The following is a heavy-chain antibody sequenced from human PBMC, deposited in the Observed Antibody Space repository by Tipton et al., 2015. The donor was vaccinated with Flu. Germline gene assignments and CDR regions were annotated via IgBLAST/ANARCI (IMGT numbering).Heavy chain of an antibody. Sequence: SLRLSCAASGFTFSSYSMNWVRQAPGKGLEWVSSISSSSSYIYYADSVKGRITISRDNAKNSLYLQMNSLRAEDTAVYYCARSTHYYDSSGYSHPVDYWGQGTLVTVSS. J-gene: IGHJ4*02. CDR1: GFTFSSYS. CDR3: ARSTHYYDSSGYSHPVDY. D-gene: IGHD3-22*01. CDR2: ISSSSSYI. V-gene: IGHV3-21*01.